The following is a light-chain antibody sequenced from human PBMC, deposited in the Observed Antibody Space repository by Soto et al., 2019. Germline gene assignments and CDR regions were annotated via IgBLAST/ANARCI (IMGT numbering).Light chain of an antibody. CDR2: DVG. CDR3: SSYTATNTLV. CDR1: SSDVGGHNY. J-gene: IGLJ1*01. V-gene: IGLV2-14*03. Sequence: QSALTQPASVSGSPEQSITISCTGTSSDVGGHNYVSWYQQHPGKVPKLQIYDVGNRPSGVSDRFSGSKSGNTASLTISGLQAEDEADYYCSSYTATNTLVFGTGTRSPS.